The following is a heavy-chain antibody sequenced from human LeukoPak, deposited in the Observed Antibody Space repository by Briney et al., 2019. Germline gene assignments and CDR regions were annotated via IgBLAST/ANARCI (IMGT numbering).Heavy chain of an antibody. Sequence: SETLSLTCAVYGGSFSGYYWSWIRQPPGKGLEWIGEINHSGSTNYNPSLKSRVTISVDTSKTQFSLKLSSVTAADTAVYYCARGPSDFGAFDPWGQGTLVTVSS. CDR3: ARGPSDFGAFDP. D-gene: IGHD3-3*01. J-gene: IGHJ5*02. CDR2: INHSGST. CDR1: GGSFSGYY. V-gene: IGHV4-34*01.